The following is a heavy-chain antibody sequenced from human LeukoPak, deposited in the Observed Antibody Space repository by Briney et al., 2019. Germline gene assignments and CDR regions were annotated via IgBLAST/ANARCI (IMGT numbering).Heavy chain of an antibody. J-gene: IGHJ4*02. CDR3: ARAKSRQQLVLTFDY. Sequence: GGSLRLSCAASGFTFSSYWMSWVRQAPGKGLEWVANIKQDGSEKYHVDSVKGRFTISRDNAKNSLYLQMNSLRAEDTAVYYCARAKSRQQLVLTFDYWGQGTLVTVSS. CDR2: IKQDGSEK. D-gene: IGHD6-13*01. CDR1: GFTFSSYW. V-gene: IGHV3-7*03.